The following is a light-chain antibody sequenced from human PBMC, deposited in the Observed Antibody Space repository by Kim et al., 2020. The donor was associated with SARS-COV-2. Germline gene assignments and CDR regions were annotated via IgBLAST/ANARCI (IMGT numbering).Light chain of an antibody. J-gene: IGKJ4*01. CDR1: QGIKNW. V-gene: IGKV1-12*01. CDR2: DAS. Sequence: DIQMTQSPSSVSASVGDRVTITCRASQGIKNWLIWYQQKPGKAPTLLIYDASTLERGVPPRFSGSGSGTDFSLTISSLQPEDFATYFFQQGSSFALTFGGGTKVDIK. CDR3: QQGSSFALT.